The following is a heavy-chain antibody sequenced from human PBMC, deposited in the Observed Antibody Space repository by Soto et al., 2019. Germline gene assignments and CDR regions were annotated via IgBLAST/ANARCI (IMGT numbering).Heavy chain of an antibody. Sequence: EVQLVESGGGSVQPGGSLRLSCAASGFTFSIYWMSWVRQAPGKGLEWVANIKEDGSVKYYVDSVKGRFTISRDSAKNSLFLQMNSLRVEDTAVYYCARNEKWGQGTLVTVSS. J-gene: IGHJ4*02. CDR2: IKEDGSVK. V-gene: IGHV3-7*01. CDR3: ARNEK. CDR1: GFTFSIYW.